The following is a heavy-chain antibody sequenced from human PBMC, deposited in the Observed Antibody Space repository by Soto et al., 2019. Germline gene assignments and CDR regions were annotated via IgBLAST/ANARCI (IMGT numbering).Heavy chain of an antibody. D-gene: IGHD2-15*01. CDR2: IKQDGNEK. CDR1: GFTFSSYW. J-gene: IGHJ4*02. Sequence: EVQLVESGGGLVQPGGSLRLSCAASGFTFSSYWMSWVRQAPGKGLEWVANIKQDGNEKFYVDSVKGRFTISRDKAKNSLFLQMNSLTAEDTTVYYCARVKSLAGEYWGKGTLVAVS. CDR3: ARVKSLAGEY. V-gene: IGHV3-7*05.